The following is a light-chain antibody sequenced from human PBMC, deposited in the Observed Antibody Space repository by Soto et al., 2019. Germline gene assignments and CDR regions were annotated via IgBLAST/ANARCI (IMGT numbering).Light chain of an antibody. CDR3: QQYDSSPLT. V-gene: IGKV1-5*03. CDR2: KAS. J-gene: IGKJ4*01. Sequence: DIQMTQSPSTLSASVGDRVTITCRASQSISSWLAWYQQKPGKAPNLLINKASSLESGVPSRFSGSGSGTEFTFTISSLQPDDFATYYCQQYDSSPLTFGGGTKVDIK. CDR1: QSISSW.